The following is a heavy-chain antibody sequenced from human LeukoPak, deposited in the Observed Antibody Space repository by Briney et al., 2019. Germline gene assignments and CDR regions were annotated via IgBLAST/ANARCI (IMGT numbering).Heavy chain of an antibody. Sequence: ASVKVSCKASGYTFTSYGISWVRQAPGQGLEWMGWISPYNGNTNYAQKLQGRVTMTTDTSTSTAYMELRSLRSDDTAVYYCARNPTTVTTNYYYYYMDVWGKGTTVTVSS. CDR3: ARNPTTVTTNYYYYYMDV. CDR1: GYTFTSYG. D-gene: IGHD4-17*01. V-gene: IGHV1-18*01. J-gene: IGHJ6*03. CDR2: ISPYNGNT.